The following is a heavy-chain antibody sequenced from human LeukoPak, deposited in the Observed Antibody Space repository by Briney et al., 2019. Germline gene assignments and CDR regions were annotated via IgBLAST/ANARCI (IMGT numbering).Heavy chain of an antibody. CDR2: INPNNGFT. J-gene: IGHJ5*02. V-gene: IGHV1-2*02. D-gene: IGHD3-3*01. CDR3: ARQHFDFWRGSFSNWFDP. CDR1: GYTFTGHF. Sequence: ASVKVSCKASGYTFTGHFIQWVRQAPGQGLEWMGWINPNNGFTKFAQKFQGRVTMTRDTSINIAYMELSRLRSDDTAIYFCARQHFDFWRGSFSNWFDPWGQGSLVTVSS.